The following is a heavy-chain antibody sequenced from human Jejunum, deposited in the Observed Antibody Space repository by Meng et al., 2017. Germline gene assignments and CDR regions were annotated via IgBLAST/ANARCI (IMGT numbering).Heavy chain of an antibody. CDR3: ARATAGNSEYFQN. J-gene: IGHJ1*01. V-gene: IGHV4-31*03. D-gene: IGHD4-23*01. CDR2: IHYSGGT. Sequence: QVQLKESGPGMVKLSQTPSRTRTVSGGSMNSAGHYWSWIRQDPGKGLEWIGYIHYSGGTYYNPSLKSRVTISVDTSKNQFSLKLNSVSAADTAVYYCARATAGNSEYFQNWGQGNLVTVSS. CDR1: GGSMNSAGHY.